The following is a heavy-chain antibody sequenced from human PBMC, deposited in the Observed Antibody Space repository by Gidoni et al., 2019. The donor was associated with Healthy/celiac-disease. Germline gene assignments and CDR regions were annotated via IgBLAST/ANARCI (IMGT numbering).Heavy chain of an antibody. CDR3: ARDGSSSWYKIDY. J-gene: IGHJ4*02. CDR2: IWYDGSNK. CDR1: GFTFSSYG. Sequence: QVQLVESGGGVVQPGRSLRLSCAASGFTFSSYGMHWVRQAPGKGLEWVAVIWYDGSNKYYADSVKGRFTISRDNSKNTLYLQMNSLRAEDTAVYYCARDGSSSWYKIDYWGQGTLVTVSS. V-gene: IGHV3-33*01. D-gene: IGHD6-13*01.